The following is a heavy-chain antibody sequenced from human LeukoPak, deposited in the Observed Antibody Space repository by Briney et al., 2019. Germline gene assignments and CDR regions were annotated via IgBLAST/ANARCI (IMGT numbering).Heavy chain of an antibody. V-gene: IGHV1-3*01. J-gene: IGHJ5*02. Sequence: ASVKVSCKASGYTFTSYAMHWVRQAPGQRLEWMGWINAGNGNTKYSQKFQGRVTITRDTSASTAYMELSSLRSEDTAVYYCARVTMVRGANNWFDPWGQGTLVTVSS. CDR2: INAGNGNT. D-gene: IGHD3-10*01. CDR1: GYTFTSYA. CDR3: ARVTMVRGANNWFDP.